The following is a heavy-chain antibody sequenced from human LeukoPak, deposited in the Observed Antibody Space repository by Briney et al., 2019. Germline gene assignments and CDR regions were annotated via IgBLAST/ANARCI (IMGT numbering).Heavy chain of an antibody. V-gene: IGHV1-2*02. CDR1: GYTFTAHY. J-gene: IGHJ4*02. Sequence: SVQVSCNTSGYTFTAHYLHWVRQAPGQGLEWMGWINTKTGGTNYAQKFQGRVTMTRDTSITTAYVELSRVRYDDTAVYYCARDIFSYGSGSYYMPGTYDYWGQGTLVTVSS. CDR2: INTKTGGT. CDR3: ARDIFSYGSGSYYMPGTYDY. D-gene: IGHD3-10*01.